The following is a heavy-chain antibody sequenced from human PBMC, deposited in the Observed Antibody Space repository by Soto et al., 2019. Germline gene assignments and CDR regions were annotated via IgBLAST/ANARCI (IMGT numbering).Heavy chain of an antibody. D-gene: IGHD5-12*01. CDR2: IHYSGTT. CDR1: GGSTSGSY. Sequence: SETLSLTCNVTGGSTSGSYWSWVRQSPGKGLEWIGYIHYSGTTTYSPSLRSRVTISLDPPESQFSLKLTSVTAADTAIYYCARESIGGWLLSWGRGSLVTVSS. J-gene: IGHJ5*02. V-gene: IGHV4-59*01. CDR3: ARESIGGWLLS.